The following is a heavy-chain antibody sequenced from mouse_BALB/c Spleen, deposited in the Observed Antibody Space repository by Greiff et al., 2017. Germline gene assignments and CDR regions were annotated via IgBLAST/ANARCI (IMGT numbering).Heavy chain of an antibody. CDR3: TRDREYGNYGGFAY. CDR2: ISSGGSYT. J-gene: IGHJ3*01. V-gene: IGHV5-6-4*01. D-gene: IGHD2-10*02. Sequence: EVQRVESGGGLVKPGGSLKLSCAASGFTFSSYTMSWVRQTPEKRLEWVATISSGGSYTYYPDSVKGRFTISRDNAKNTLYLQMSSLKSEDTAMYYCTRDREYGNYGGFAYWGQGTLVTVSA. CDR1: GFTFSSYT.